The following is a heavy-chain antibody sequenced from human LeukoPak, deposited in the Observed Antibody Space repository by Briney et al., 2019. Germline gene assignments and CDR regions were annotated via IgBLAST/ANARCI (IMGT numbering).Heavy chain of an antibody. J-gene: IGHJ4*02. D-gene: IGHD3-10*01. CDR1: GGSISSHY. V-gene: IGHV4-59*11. Sequence: SETLSLTCTVSGGSISSHYWSWIRQPPGKGLEWIGHIYYSGSTSYNPSLKSRVTISVDTSKNQFSLKLSSVTAADTAVYYCARWRGSSGYFDYWGQGTLVTVSS. CDR2: IYYSGST. CDR3: ARWRGSSGYFDY.